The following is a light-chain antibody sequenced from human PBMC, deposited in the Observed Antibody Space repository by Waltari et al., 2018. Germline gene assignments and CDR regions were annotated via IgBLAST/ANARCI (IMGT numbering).Light chain of an antibody. CDR1: QSISSR. V-gene: IGKV1-5*03. Sequence: DIQMTQSPSTLSASVGDRVTITCRASQSISSRLAWYQQKPGKAPKLLIYKASSLESGVPSRFSGSGSGTEFTLPISSLQPDDFATYYCQQYNSYSRTFGQGTKVEIK. CDR3: QQYNSYSRT. J-gene: IGKJ1*01. CDR2: KAS.